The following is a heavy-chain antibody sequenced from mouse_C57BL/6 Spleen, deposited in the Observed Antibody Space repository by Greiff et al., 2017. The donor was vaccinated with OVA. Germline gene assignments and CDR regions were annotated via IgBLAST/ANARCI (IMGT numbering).Heavy chain of an antibody. CDR3: TRSLLGFDY. J-gene: IGHJ2*01. Sequence: VKLQESGAELVRPGASVTLSCKASGYTFTDYEMHWVKQTPVHGLEWIGAIDPETGGTAYNQKFKGKAILTADKSSSTAYMELRSLTSEDSAVYYCTRSLLGFDYWGQGTTLTVSS. CDR2: IDPETGGT. V-gene: IGHV1-15*01. CDR1: GYTFTDYE. D-gene: IGHD4-1*01.